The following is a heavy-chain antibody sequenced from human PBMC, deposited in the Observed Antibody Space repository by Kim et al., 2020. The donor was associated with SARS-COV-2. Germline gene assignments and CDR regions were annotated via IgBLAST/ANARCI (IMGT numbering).Heavy chain of an antibody. CDR3: AHRGPHWDYYGSGSYYNAYYYYGMDV. D-gene: IGHD3-10*01. J-gene: IGHJ6*02. Sequence: SGPTLVNPTQTLTLTCTFSGFSLSTSGVGVGWIRQPPGKALEWLALIYWDDDKRYSPSLKSRLTITKDTSKNQVVLTMTNMDPVDTATYYCAHRGPHWDYYGSGSYYNAYYYYGMDVWGQGTTVTVSS. CDR1: GFSLSTSGVG. V-gene: IGHV2-5*02. CDR2: IYWDDDK.